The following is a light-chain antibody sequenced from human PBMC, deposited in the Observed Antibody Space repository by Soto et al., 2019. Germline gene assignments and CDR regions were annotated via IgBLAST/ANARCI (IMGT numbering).Light chain of an antibody. CDR2: DTS. CDR1: QSVRNY. CDR3: QQRSNWPLT. J-gene: IGKJ4*01. Sequence: EIVLTQSPATLSLSPGERATRSCRASQSVRNYLAWYQQKPGQAPRLLIYDTSNRATGIPARFSGSGSETDFTLTISRLEPEDFAVYYCQQRSNWPLTFGGGTKVEIK. V-gene: IGKV3-11*01.